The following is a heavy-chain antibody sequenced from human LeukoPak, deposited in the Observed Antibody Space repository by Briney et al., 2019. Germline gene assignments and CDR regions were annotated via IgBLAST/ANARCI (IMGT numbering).Heavy chain of an antibody. CDR1: GFTFSDYY. CDR3: ARTVRFLDMDV. J-gene: IGHJ6*03. D-gene: IGHD3-3*01. CDR2: GRNKANSYST. V-gene: IGHV3-72*01. Sequence: GGSLRLSCAASGFTFSDYYIDWARQDPRKGLEWIGRGRNKANSYSTDYAGSVKGRFTISRDDSKNSLYLQMNSLKTEDTAVYYCARTVRFLDMDVWGKGTTVTVSS.